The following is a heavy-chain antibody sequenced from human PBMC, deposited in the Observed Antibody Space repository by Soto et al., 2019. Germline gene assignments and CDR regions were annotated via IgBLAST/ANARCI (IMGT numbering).Heavy chain of an antibody. D-gene: IGHD6-19*01. V-gene: IGHV4-59*01. CDR1: GGSISSYY. CDR3: ARITPYSSGWPYFDY. CDR2: IYYSGST. J-gene: IGHJ4*02. Sequence: SETLSLTCTVSGGSISSYYWSWIRQPPGKGLEWIGYIYYSGSTNYNPSLKTRLTISKDTSKNQVVLTMTNMDPVDTATYYCARITPYSSGWPYFDYWGQGTLVTVSS.